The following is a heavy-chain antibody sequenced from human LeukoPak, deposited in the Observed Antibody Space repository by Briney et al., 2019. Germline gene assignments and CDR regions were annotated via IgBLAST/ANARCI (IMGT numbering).Heavy chain of an antibody. Sequence: PGGSLRLSCVASGFTFSSYSMNWVRQAPGKGLEWVSYISSSSSTIYYADSVKGRFTISRDNAKNSLYLQMNSLRAEDTAVYYCARELEWELLSKFDYWGQGTLVTVSS. CDR1: GFTFSSYS. D-gene: IGHD1-26*01. J-gene: IGHJ4*02. V-gene: IGHV3-48*01. CDR3: ARELEWELLSKFDY. CDR2: ISSSSSTI.